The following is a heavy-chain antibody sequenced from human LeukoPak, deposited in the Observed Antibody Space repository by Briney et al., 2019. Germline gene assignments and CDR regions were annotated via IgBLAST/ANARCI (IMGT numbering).Heavy chain of an antibody. CDR3: ARGDYYGSGSYYPFDY. Sequence: KPSETLSLTCTVSGGSISSGSYYWSWIRQPAGKGLEWIGRIYTSRSTNYNPSLKSRVTISVDTSKNQFSLKLSSVTAADTAVYYCARGDYYGSGSYYPFDYWGQGTLVTVSS. V-gene: IGHV4-61*02. CDR2: IYTSRST. J-gene: IGHJ4*02. CDR1: GGSISSGSYY. D-gene: IGHD3-10*01.